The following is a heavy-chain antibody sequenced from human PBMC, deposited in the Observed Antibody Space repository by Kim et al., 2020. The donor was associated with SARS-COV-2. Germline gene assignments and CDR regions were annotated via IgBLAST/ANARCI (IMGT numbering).Heavy chain of an antibody. V-gene: IGHV4-59*01. CDR3: ARADYDYVWGSYQEPGYFDL. CDR2: IYYSGST. D-gene: IGHD3-16*02. CDR1: GGSISSYY. Sequence: SETLSLTCTVSGGSISSYYWSWIRQPPGKGLEWIGYIYYSGSTNYNPSLKSRVTISVDTSKNQFSLKLSSVTAADTAVYYCARADYDYVWGSYQEPGYFDLWGRGTLVTVSS. J-gene: IGHJ2*01.